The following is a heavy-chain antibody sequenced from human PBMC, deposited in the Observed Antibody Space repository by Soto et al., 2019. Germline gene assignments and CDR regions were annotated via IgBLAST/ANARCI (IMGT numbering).Heavy chain of an antibody. V-gene: IGHV4-59*01. CDR2: IYYSGST. J-gene: IGHJ4*02. D-gene: IGHD5-12*01. CDR3: ARENRYSGYDPLDY. CDR1: GGSISSYY. Sequence: PSETLSLTCTVSGGSISSYYWSWIRQPPGKGLEWIGYIYYSGSTNYNPSLKSRVTISVDTSKNQFSLKLSSVTAADTAVYYCARENRYSGYDPLDYWGQGTLVTVS.